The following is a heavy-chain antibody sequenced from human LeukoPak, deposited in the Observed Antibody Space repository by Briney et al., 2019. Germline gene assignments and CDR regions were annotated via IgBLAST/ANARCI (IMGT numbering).Heavy chain of an antibody. CDR3: ARSRSSSSWYYFDY. J-gene: IGHJ4*02. V-gene: IGHV1-2*06. Sequence: ASVKVSCKASGYTFTGYYMRWVRQAPGQGLEWMGRINPNSGGTNYAQEFQGRVTMTRDTSISTAYMELSRLRSDDTAVYYCARSRSSSSWYYFDYWGQGTLVTVSS. D-gene: IGHD6-13*01. CDR2: INPNSGGT. CDR1: GYTFTGYY.